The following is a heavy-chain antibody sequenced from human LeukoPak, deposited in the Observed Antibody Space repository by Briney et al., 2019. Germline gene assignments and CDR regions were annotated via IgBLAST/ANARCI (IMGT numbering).Heavy chain of an antibody. D-gene: IGHD1-20*01. CDR1: GYTFTSYD. V-gene: IGHV1-8*03. Sequence: ASVKVSCKASGYTFTSYDINWVRQATGQGLEWMGWMNPNSGNTGYAQKFQGRVTITRNTSISTAYMELGGLRSEDTAVYYCARVITHFNWFDPWGQGTLVTVSS. CDR2: MNPNSGNT. CDR3: ARVITHFNWFDP. J-gene: IGHJ5*02.